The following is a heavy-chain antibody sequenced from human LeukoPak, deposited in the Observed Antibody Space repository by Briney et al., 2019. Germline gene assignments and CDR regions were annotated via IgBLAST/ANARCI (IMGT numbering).Heavy chain of an antibody. V-gene: IGHV3-74*01. CDR2: INSDGSST. CDR1: GFTFSSYW. D-gene: IGHD3-22*01. Sequence: PGGSLRLSCAASGFTFSSYWMHWVRQAPGKGLVWVSRINSDGSSTSYADSVKGRFTISRDNAKNTLYLQMNSLRAEDTAVYYCARVMGINGYDSSDVNDAFDTWGQGTMVTVSS. CDR3: ARVMGINGYDSSDVNDAFDT. J-gene: IGHJ3*02.